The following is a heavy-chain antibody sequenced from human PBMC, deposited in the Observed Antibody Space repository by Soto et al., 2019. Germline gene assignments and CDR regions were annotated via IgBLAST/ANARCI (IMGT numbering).Heavy chain of an antibody. D-gene: IGHD2-15*01. CDR2: ISAYNGNT. J-gene: IGHJ6*03. CDR1: GYTFTSYG. CDR3: ARDEIDCSGGSCYPGFDYHHYYMAV. V-gene: IGHV1-18*01. Sequence: GASVKVSCKASGYTFTSYGISWVRQAPGQGLEWMGWISAYNGNTNYAQKLQGRVTMTTDTSTSTAYMELRSLRSDDTAVYYCARDEIDCSGGSCYPGFDYHHYYMAVWGKGTTVTVSS.